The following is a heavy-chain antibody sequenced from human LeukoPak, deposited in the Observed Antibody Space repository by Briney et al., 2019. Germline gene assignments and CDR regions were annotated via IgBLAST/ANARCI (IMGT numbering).Heavy chain of an antibody. D-gene: IGHD1-26*01. CDR3: ARASRSGSYFFY. V-gene: IGHV3-72*01. CDR2: SRNKANSYTT. CDR1: GFTFSDHY. Sequence: GGSLRLSCAASGFTFSDHYMDWVRQIPGKGLEWVGRSRNKANSYTTEYAASVKGRFTISRDDSKNSLFLQMNSLKTDDTAVYYCARASRSGSYFFYWGQGTLVTVSS. J-gene: IGHJ4*02.